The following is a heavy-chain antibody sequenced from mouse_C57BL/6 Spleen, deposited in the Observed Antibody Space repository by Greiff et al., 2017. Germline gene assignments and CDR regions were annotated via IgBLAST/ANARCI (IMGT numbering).Heavy chain of an antibody. Sequence: EVQLQESGGGLVQPGGSLKLSCAASGFTFSDYGMAWVRQAPRKGPEWVAFISNLAYSIYYADTVTGRFTISRENAKNTLYLEMSSLRSEDTAMYYCAIHYYGSSSHYYAMDYWGQGTSVTVSS. D-gene: IGHD1-1*01. V-gene: IGHV5-15*01. CDR1: GFTFSDYG. CDR3: AIHYYGSSSHYYAMDY. J-gene: IGHJ4*01. CDR2: ISNLAYSI.